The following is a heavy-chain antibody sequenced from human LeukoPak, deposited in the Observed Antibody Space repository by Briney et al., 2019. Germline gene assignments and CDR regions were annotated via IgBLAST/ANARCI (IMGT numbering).Heavy chain of an antibody. Sequence: PSETLSLTCTVSNYPITFSYYWGWIRQSPGKGLEWIGSIYHSGGSTFYNPSLESRLTMSVDTSKNQTSLQMRSVTAEDTAVYYCARDHTTLTGHIQYFDPWGRGTLVTVSS. CDR3: ARDHTTLTGHIQYFDP. V-gene: IGHV4-38-2*02. CDR2: IYHSGGST. D-gene: IGHD1-20*01. J-gene: IGHJ5*02. CDR1: NYPITFSYY.